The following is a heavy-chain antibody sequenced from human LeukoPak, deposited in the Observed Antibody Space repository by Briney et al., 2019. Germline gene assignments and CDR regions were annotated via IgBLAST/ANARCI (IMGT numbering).Heavy chain of an antibody. D-gene: IGHD5-18*01. CDR1: RFTFSSYA. V-gene: IGHV3-23*01. J-gene: IGHJ6*03. CDR2: ISGSGGST. CDR3: AKQIGPMVMYMDV. Sequence: GGSLRLSCAASRFTFSSYAMSWVRQAPGKGLEWVSAISGSGGSTYYADSVKGRFTIPRDNSKNTLYLQMNSLRAEDTAVYYCAKQIGPMVMYMDVWGKGTTVTVSS.